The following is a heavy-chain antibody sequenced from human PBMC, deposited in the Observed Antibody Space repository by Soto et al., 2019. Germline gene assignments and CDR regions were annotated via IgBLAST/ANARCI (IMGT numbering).Heavy chain of an antibody. J-gene: IGHJ4*02. Sequence: EVQLVESGGGLVQPGGSLRLSCAASGFTFSIYWMHWVRQAPGKGLVWVSRMNTDGSRTSYADSAKGRFTISRDDAKSTLYLQMNNQRAEDTAVYCCARGDGDQYDGDGYLGRHWGQGTLVTVSS. CDR2: MNTDGSRT. CDR1: GFTFSIYW. D-gene: IGHD5-18*01. V-gene: IGHV3-74*01. CDR3: ARGDGDQYDGDGYLGRH.